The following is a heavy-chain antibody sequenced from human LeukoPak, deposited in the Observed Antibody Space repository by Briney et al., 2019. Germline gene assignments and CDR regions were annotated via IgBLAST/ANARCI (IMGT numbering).Heavy chain of an antibody. V-gene: IGHV3-23*01. D-gene: IGHD6-19*01. CDR3: AKPSETGFYYYFSMDV. Sequence: GGSLRLSCAASGFTFSSYAMSWVRQAPGKGLEWVSAISGSGGSTYYADSVKGRFTISRDNSKNTLYLQMNNLRPEDTAVYYCAKPSETGFYYYFSMDVWGKGTTVTVSS. CDR1: GFTFSSYA. CDR2: ISGSGGST. J-gene: IGHJ6*03.